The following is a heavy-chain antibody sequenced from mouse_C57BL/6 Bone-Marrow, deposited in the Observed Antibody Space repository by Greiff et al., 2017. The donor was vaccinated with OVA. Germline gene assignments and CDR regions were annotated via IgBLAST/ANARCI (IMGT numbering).Heavy chain of an antibody. CDR2: IYPASGST. CDR3: ARYGRDYYGSSY. Sequence: QVQLQQPGAELVKPGASVKMSCKASGYTFTSYWITWVKQRPGQRLEWIGDIYPASGSTNYNEKFKSKATLTVDTSSSTAYMQLSSLTSEDSAVYYCARYGRDYYGSSYWGQGTTLTVSS. J-gene: IGHJ2*01. V-gene: IGHV1-55*01. D-gene: IGHD1-1*01. CDR1: GYTFTSYW.